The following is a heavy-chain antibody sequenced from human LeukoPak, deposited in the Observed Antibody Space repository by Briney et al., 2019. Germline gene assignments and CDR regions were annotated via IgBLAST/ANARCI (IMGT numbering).Heavy chain of an antibody. V-gene: IGHV4-59*08. Sequence: SETLSLTCTVSGGSISSYYWSWIRQPPGKGLEWIGYIYYSGSTNYNPSLKSRVTISVDTSKNQFSLKLSSVTAADTAVYYCARVAPFCSGGSCYMDVWGQGTTVTVSS. CDR3: ARVAPFCSGGSCYMDV. CDR2: IYYSGST. CDR1: GGSISSYY. D-gene: IGHD2-15*01. J-gene: IGHJ6*03.